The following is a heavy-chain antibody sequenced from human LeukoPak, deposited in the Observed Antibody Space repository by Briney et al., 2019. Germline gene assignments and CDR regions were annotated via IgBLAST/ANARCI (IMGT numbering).Heavy chain of an antibody. J-gene: IGHJ4*02. CDR2: INSDGSST. V-gene: IGHV3-74*01. CDR3: ARDRGYSYGYLDY. D-gene: IGHD5-18*01. Sequence: GGSLRLSCAASGFTFDDYGMNWVRQAPGKGLVWVSRINSDGSSTSYADSVKGRFTISRDNAKNTLYLQMNSLRAEDTAVYYCARDRGYSYGYLDYWGQGTLVTVSS. CDR1: GFTFDDYG.